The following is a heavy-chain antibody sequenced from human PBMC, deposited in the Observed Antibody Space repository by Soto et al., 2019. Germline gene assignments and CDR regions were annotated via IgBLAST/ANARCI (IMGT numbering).Heavy chain of an antibody. CDR1: GGTFSSYT. J-gene: IGHJ6*03. Sequence: QVQLVQSGAEVKKPGSSVKVSCKASGGTFSSYTISWVRQAPGQGLEWMGRIIPILGIANYAQKFQGRVTITADKSTSTAYMELSSLRSEDTAAYYCASRTATTTHYYYMDVWGKGTTVTVSS. CDR3: ASRTATTTHYYYMDV. D-gene: IGHD1-1*01. CDR2: IIPILGIA. V-gene: IGHV1-69*02.